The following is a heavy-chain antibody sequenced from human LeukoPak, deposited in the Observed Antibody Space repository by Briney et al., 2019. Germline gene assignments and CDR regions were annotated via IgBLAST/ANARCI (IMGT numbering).Heavy chain of an antibody. D-gene: IGHD3-10*01. V-gene: IGHV4-31*03. J-gene: IGHJ4*02. CDR3: ARTYYYGSGSDY. CDR1: GGSISSGGYY. Sequence: SQTLSLTCTVSGGSISSGGYYWSWIRQHPGKGLEWIGYIYYSGSTHYNPSLKSRVTISVDTSKNQFSLKLSSVTAADTAVYYCARTYYYGSGSDYWGQGTLVTVSS. CDR2: IYYSGST.